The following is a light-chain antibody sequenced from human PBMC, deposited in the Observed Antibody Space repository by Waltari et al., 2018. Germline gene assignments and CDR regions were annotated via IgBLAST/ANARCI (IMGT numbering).Light chain of an antibody. V-gene: IGKV1-5*03. J-gene: IGKJ1*01. CDR1: QSISEY. Sequence: DIQMTQSPSTLSASVGDRVTITCRASQSISEYLAWYQQKPGKAPKLLIYKASSLESGVSSRFSGSGSGTEFTLTISSLQPDDFATYYCQQYNTYSETFGRGTTVDVK. CDR3: QQYNTYSET. CDR2: KAS.